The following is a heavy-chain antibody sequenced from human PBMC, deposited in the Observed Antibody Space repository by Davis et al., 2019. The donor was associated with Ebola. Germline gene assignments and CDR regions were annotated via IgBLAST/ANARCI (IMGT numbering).Heavy chain of an antibody. D-gene: IGHD4-23*01. CDR2: VSRKGDS. Sequence: GESLKISCAASGFTFNKYGMSWVRQAQGKGLEWVAAVSRKGDSYYADSVKGRFTISRDNSKNTLYLQMNSLRAEDTAVYYCAKDRAPPHGGNPEAPDYWGQGTLVTVSS. V-gene: IGHV3-23*01. CDR1: GFTFNKYG. J-gene: IGHJ4*02. CDR3: AKDRAPPHGGNPEAPDY.